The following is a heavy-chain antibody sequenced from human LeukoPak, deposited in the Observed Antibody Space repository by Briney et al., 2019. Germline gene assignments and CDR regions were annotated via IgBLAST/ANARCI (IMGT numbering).Heavy chain of an antibody. D-gene: IGHD4-17*01. J-gene: IGHJ3*02. V-gene: IGHV5-51*01. Sequence: GESLKTSCKGSGYSFTKSWIGWVRQMPGKGLEWMGIIYPGDSETRYSPSFQGQVTISVDKSISTAYLQWSGLKASDTAKYYCARQGNDNGASAAFDIWGQGTMVTVSS. CDR2: IYPGDSET. CDR3: ARQGNDNGASAAFDI. CDR1: GYSFTKSW.